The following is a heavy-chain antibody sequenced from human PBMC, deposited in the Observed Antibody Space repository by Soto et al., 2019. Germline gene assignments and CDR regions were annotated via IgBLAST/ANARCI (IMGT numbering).Heavy chain of an antibody. CDR2: MNPNSGNT. V-gene: IGHV1-8*01. CDR1: GYTFTSYD. CDR3: ARGITVIVVGENWFDP. D-gene: IGHD3-22*01. J-gene: IGHJ5*02. Sequence: GASVKVSCKASGYTFTSYDVNWVRQATGQGLEWMGWMNPNSGNTGYAQKFQGRVTISVDTSKNQFSLRLSSVTAADTAVYYCARGITVIVVGENWFDPWGQGTLVTVSS.